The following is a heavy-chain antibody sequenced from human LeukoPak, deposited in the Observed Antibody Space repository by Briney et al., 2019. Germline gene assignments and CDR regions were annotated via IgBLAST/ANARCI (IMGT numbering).Heavy chain of an antibody. Sequence: ASVKVSCKATGYTFTSYGISWVRQARGQGLEWMGWISAYNGNTNYAQKLQGRVTMTTDTSTSTAYMELRSLRSDDTAVYYCARDTAMGSNDAFDIWGQGTMVTVSS. D-gene: IGHD5-18*01. V-gene: IGHV1-18*01. J-gene: IGHJ3*02. CDR1: GYTFTSYG. CDR2: ISAYNGNT. CDR3: ARDTAMGSNDAFDI.